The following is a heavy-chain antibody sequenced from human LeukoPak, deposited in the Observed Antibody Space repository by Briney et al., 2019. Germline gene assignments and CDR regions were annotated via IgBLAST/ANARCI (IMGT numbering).Heavy chain of an antibody. CDR2: ISSSGGSI. D-gene: IGHD2-2*01. V-gene: IGHV3-48*03. CDR1: GCTFSSYE. CDR3: ASSDCSSTSCYPEM. Sequence: GGSLRLSCAASGCTFSSYEMNWVRQAPGKGLEWVSYISSSGGSIYYADSVKGRFTISRDNAKNSLYLQMNSLRAEDTATYYCASSDCSSTSCYPEMWGQGTLVTVSS. J-gene: IGHJ4*02.